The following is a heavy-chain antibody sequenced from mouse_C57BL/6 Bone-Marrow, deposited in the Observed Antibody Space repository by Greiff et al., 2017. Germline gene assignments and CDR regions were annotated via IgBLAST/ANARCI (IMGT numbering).Heavy chain of an antibody. CDR1: GIDFSRYW. J-gene: IGHJ1*03. CDR2: INPDSSTI. V-gene: IGHV4-1*01. CDR3: ARPGDEGWYFDV. Sequence: AAPGIDFSRYWMSWVRRAPGKGLEWIGEINPDSSTINYAPSLKDKFIISSDNAKNTLYLQMSKVRSEDTALYYCARPGDEGWYFDVWGTGTTVTVSS. D-gene: IGHD3-3*01.